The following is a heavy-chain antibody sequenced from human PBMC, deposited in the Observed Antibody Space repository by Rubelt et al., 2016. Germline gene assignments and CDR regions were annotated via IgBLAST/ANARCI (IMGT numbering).Heavy chain of an antibody. CDR3: ARDFKFDY. CDR2: ISSSSSTI. V-gene: IGHV3-48*01. J-gene: IGHJ4*02. Sequence: GKGLEWVSYISSSSSTIYYADSVKGRFTISRDNAKNSLYLQMNSLRAEDTAVYYCARDFKFDYWGQGTLVTVSS.